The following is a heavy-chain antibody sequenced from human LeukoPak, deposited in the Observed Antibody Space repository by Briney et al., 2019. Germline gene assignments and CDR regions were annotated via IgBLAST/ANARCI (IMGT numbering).Heavy chain of an antibody. CDR3: ARGPYSYDSSGAFDI. CDR2: IYYSGNT. V-gene: IGHV4-39*01. CDR1: GGSISSSSYY. Sequence: PSETLSLTCTVSGGSISSSSYYWGWIRQPPGKGLEWIGSIYYSGNTYYNASLKSQVSISIDTSKNQFSLRLTSVTAADTAVYFCARGPYSYDSSGAFDIWGQGTMVTVSS. J-gene: IGHJ3*02. D-gene: IGHD3-22*01.